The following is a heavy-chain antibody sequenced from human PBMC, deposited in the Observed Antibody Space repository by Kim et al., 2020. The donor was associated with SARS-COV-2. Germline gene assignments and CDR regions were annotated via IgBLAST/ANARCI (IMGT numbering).Heavy chain of an antibody. CDR1: GFTFSNYW. CDR2: IKKDGSEK. V-gene: IGHV3-7*01. D-gene: IGHD1-1*01. Sequence: GGSLRLSCAASGFTFSNYWMNWVRQAPGKGLEWVANIKKDGSEKNYVEYVRGRFTISRDNAKNSLYLQMNSLRAEDTAVYYCAGRFVTPKRDEGFEICGQGTLVTVSS. CDR3: AGRFVTPKRDEGFEI. J-gene: IGHJ3*02.